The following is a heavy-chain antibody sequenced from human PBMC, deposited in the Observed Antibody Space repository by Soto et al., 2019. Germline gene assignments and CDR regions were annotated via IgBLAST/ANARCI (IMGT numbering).Heavy chain of an antibody. D-gene: IGHD5-12*01. V-gene: IGHV3-23*01. CDR3: AKGYYSGYDLAYFDF. J-gene: IGHJ4*02. CDR2: ISGSGDNT. Sequence: EVQLLESGGGLVQPGGSLRLSCAASGFSFDDYAMTWVRQAAGKGLEWVSAISGSGDNTYYADSVKGRFTISRDNSKNTLYLQLNSLRAEDTAVYHCAKGYYSGYDLAYFDFWGQGTLVTVSS. CDR1: GFSFDDYA.